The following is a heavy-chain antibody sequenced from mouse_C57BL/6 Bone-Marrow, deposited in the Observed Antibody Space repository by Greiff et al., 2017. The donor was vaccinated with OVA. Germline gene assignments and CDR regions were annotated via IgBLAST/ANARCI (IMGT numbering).Heavy chain of an antibody. CDR1: GFTFTDYY. J-gene: IGHJ4*01. CDR2: IRNKANGYTT. Sequence: EVMLVESGGGLVQPGGSLSLSCAASGFTFTDYYMSWVRQPPGKALEWLGFIRNKANGYTTEYSASVKGLFTISSDNSQSILYLQMNALRAEDSATYYCARYLIYYEDYAMDYWGQGTSVTVSS. V-gene: IGHV7-3*01. CDR3: ARYLIYYEDYAMDY. D-gene: IGHD2-4*01.